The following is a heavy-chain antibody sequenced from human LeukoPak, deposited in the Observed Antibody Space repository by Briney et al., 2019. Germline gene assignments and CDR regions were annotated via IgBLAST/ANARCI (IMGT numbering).Heavy chain of an antibody. CDR3: VGGTRWVFDL. D-gene: IGHD6-13*01. Sequence: GGSLRLSCVGSGFTFSRYWLNWVRQAPGKGLEWVANMNQDGSEIYYLDSVKGRFTISRDNAKNSVYLQMNGLKAEDTAVYHCVGGTRWVFDLWGRGTLVTVSS. CDR2: MNQDGSEI. CDR1: GFTFSRYW. J-gene: IGHJ2*01. V-gene: IGHV3-7*01.